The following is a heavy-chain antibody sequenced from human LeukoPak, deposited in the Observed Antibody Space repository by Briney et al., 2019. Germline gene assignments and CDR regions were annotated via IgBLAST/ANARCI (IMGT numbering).Heavy chain of an antibody. Sequence: SETLSLPCTVSGGSISSYYWSWIRQPPGKGLEWIGYVYYSGSTTYNPSLKSRVTISVDTSKNQFSLKLSSVTAADTAVYYCARAPYTSGFYFFDPWGQGTLVTVSS. CDR2: VYYSGST. J-gene: IGHJ5*02. V-gene: IGHV4-59*13. CDR1: GGSISSYY. D-gene: IGHD3-22*01. CDR3: ARAPYTSGFYFFDP.